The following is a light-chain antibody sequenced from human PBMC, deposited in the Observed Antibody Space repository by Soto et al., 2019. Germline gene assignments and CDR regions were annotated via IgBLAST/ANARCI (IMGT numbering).Light chain of an antibody. CDR2: KAS. CDR3: QQYNSYPWT. V-gene: IGKV1-5*03. J-gene: IGKJ1*01. CDR1: QSIGSW. Sequence: DIQMTQSPSTLSASVGDRVTITCRASQSIGSWLAWYQQKPGKAPKVLIYKASSLESGVPSRFSGSESGTEFTLTISSLQPDDSATFYCQQYNSYPWTFGQGTKVEIK.